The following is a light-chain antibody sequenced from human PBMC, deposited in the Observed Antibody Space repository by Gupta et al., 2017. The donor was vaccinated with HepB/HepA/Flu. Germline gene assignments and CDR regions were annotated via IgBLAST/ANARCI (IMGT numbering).Light chain of an antibody. CDR3: QQEYRDPWT. CDR1: QTILYNSKNKNY. Sequence: DIVMTQSPDSLAVSLGERATINCQSSQTILYNSKNKNYLAWYQQRPGQPPKLLISWASTRESGVPDRFSGGGSGTDFTLTISSLQAEDVAVYYCQQEYRDPWTFGQGTKVEIK. CDR2: WAS. V-gene: IGKV4-1*01. J-gene: IGKJ1*01.